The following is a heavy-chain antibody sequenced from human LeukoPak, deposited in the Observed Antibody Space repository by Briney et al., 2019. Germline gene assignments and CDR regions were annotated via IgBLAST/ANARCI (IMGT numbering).Heavy chain of an antibody. CDR2: ISGSGGST. CDR1: GFTFSSSA. CDR3: AKDKGIAAAPLDYMDV. J-gene: IGHJ6*03. V-gene: IGHV3-23*01. Sequence: GGSLRRSCAASGFTFSSSAMSWVRQAPGKGLEWVSGISGSGGSTYYADSVKGRFTISRDNSKNTLYLQMNSLRAEDTAAYSCAKDKGIAAAPLDYMDVWGKGTTVTVSS. D-gene: IGHD6-13*01.